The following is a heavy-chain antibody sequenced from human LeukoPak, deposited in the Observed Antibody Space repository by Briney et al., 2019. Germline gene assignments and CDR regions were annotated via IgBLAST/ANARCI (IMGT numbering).Heavy chain of an antibody. CDR3: AKEEVISGNHGVYFDY. J-gene: IGHJ4*02. D-gene: IGHD3-22*01. CDR1: GFTFRSYG. CDR2: IRYDGNSN. V-gene: IGHV3-30*02. Sequence: GGSLRLSCAASGFTFRSYGMHWVRQAPGKGLEWVAFIRYDGNSNYYADSVKGRFTISRDNSRSTLYLQMNSLRAEDTAVFYCAKEEVISGNHGVYFDYWGQGTLVTVSS.